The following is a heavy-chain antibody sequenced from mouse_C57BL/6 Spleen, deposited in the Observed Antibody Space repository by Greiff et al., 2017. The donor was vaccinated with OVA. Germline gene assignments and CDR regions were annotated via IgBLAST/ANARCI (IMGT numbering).Heavy chain of an antibody. J-gene: IGHJ4*01. V-gene: IGHV5-4*01. CDR2: ISDGGSYT. Sequence: EVKLVESGGGLVKPGGSLKLSCAASGFTFSSYAMSWVRQTPEKRLEWVATISDGGSYTYYPDNVKGRFTISRDNAKNNLYLQMSHLKSEDTAMYYCARDLYYYGSSYAMDYWGQGTSVTVSS. CDR1: GFTFSSYA. CDR3: ARDLYYYGSSYAMDY. D-gene: IGHD1-1*01.